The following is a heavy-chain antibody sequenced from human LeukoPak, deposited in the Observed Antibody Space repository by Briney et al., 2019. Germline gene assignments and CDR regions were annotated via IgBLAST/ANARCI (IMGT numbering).Heavy chain of an antibody. CDR3: ARDTFYYFDY. V-gene: IGHV3-33*01. Sequence: HPGGSLRLSCAASGFTFSSYGMHWVRQAPGKGLEWVAVIWYDGSNKYYADSVKGRFTISRDNAKKSLYLQMNSLRDEDTAVYYCARDTFYYFDYWGQGTLVTVSS. CDR2: IWYDGSNK. J-gene: IGHJ4*02. CDR1: GFTFSSYG.